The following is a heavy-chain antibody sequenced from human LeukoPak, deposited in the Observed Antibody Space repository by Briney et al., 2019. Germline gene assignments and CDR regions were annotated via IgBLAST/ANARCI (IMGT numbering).Heavy chain of an antibody. CDR3: ARDRLYCSGGSCYSISGYGMDV. V-gene: IGHV4-34*01. CDR2: INHSGST. J-gene: IGHJ6*02. Sequence: SETLSLTCAVYGGSFSGYYWSWIRQPPGKGLEWIGEINHSGSTNYNPSLKSRVTISVDTSKNQFSLKLSSVTAADTAVYYCARDRLYCSGGSCYSISGYGMDVWGQGTTVTVSS. CDR1: GGSFSGYY. D-gene: IGHD2-15*01.